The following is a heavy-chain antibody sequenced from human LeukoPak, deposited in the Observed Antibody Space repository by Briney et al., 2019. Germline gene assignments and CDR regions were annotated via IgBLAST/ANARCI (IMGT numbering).Heavy chain of an antibody. Sequence: GRSLRLSCAASGFTFDDYAMHWVRQAPGKVLEWVSGISWNSGSIGYADSVKGRFTISRDNAKNSLYLQMNSLRAEDMALYYCAKGLVGATEDFFDYWGQGTLVTVSS. J-gene: IGHJ4*02. CDR1: GFTFDDYA. CDR2: ISWNSGSI. V-gene: IGHV3-9*03. D-gene: IGHD1-26*01. CDR3: AKGLVGATEDFFDY.